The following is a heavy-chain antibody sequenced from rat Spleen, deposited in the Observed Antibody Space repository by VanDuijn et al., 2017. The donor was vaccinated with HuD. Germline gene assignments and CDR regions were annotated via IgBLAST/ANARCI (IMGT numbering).Heavy chain of an antibody. CDR3: VKDRDGGYVMDA. V-gene: IGHV5-58*01. D-gene: IGHD1-11*01. J-gene: IGHJ4*01. CDR1: GFTFSSFW. Sequence: EVQLVETGGGLVQPGRSLKLSCVTSGFTFSSFWMYWIRQAPGKGLEWVSSISTDGGSTYYPDSVKGRFIMSRDNAENTVYLQRNSLRSEDTATYYCVKDRDGGYVMDAWGQGASVTVSS. CDR2: ISTDGGST.